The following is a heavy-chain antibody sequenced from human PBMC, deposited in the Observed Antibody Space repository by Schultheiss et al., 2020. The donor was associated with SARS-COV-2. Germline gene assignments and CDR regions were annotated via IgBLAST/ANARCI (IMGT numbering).Heavy chain of an antibody. CDR3: ARDGLRAQYYYDSSGYTYYFDY. CDR1: GFTFSSYG. J-gene: IGHJ4*02. V-gene: IGHV3-33*01. CDR2: IWYDGSNK. D-gene: IGHD3-22*01. Sequence: GGSLRLSCAASGFTFSSYGMHWVRQAPGKGLEWVAVIWYDGSNKYYADSVKGRFTISRDNSKNTLYLQMNSLRAEDTAVYYCARDGLRAQYYYDSSGYTYYFDYWGQGTLVTVSS.